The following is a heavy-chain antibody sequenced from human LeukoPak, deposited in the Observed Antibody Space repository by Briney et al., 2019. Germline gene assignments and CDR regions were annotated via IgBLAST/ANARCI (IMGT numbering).Heavy chain of an antibody. J-gene: IGHJ6*03. CDR1: GYTFTSYG. CDR3: ARDREVFITGTPHYMDV. D-gene: IGHD1-20*01. Sequence: GASVKVSCKASGYTFTSYGISWVRQAPGQELEWMGWISAYNGNTNYAQKLQGRVTMTTDTSTSTAYMELRSLRSDGTAVYYCARDREVFITGTPHYMDVWGKGTTVTVSS. V-gene: IGHV1-18*01. CDR2: ISAYNGNT.